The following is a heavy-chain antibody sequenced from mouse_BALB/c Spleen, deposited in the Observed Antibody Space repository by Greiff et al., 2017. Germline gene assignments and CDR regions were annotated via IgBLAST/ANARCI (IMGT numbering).Heavy chain of an antibody. CDR1: GYTFTDYV. J-gene: IGHJ3*01. Sequence: QVQLQQSGPELVKPGASVKMSCKASGYTFTDYVISWVKQRTGQGLEWIGEIYPGSGSTYYNEKFKGKATLTADKSSNTAYMQLSSLTSEDSAVYFCAIIYYGYDVFAYWGQGTLVTVSA. D-gene: IGHD2-2*01. V-gene: IGHV1-77*01. CDR3: AIIYYGYDVFAY. CDR2: IYPGSGST.